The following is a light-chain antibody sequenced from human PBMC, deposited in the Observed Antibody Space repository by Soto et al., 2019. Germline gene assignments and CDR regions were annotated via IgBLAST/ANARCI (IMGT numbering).Light chain of an antibody. J-gene: IGKJ4*01. Sequence: DIQVTQSPSSLSASVGDRVTITCQASQDVKNYLNWYQQKPGKAPKLLIYGASNLEPGVPSRFSGGGSGTDFTFTITSLQPEDFATYYCQQYDSLAQCTFGGGTKVEIE. CDR2: GAS. V-gene: IGKV1-33*01. CDR3: QQYDSLAQCT. CDR1: QDVKNY.